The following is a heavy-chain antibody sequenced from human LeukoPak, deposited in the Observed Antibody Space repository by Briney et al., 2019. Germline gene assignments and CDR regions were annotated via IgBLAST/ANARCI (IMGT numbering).Heavy chain of an antibody. Sequence: GGSLKISCQGSGYIFISYWIGWVGQMPGKGLEWRGIIYPGDAGNRYRPSFQGQVTISANKPISTAFLQWSSLKASDTAMYYCARRVGGWLQLGGAFDIWGQGTMVTVSS. CDR3: ARRVGGWLQLGGAFDI. D-gene: IGHD5-24*01. CDR1: GYIFISYW. CDR2: IYPGDAGN. V-gene: IGHV5-51*04. J-gene: IGHJ3*02.